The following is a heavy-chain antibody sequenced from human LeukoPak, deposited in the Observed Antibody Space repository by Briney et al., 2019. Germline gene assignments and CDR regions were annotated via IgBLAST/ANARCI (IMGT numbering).Heavy chain of an antibody. Sequence: GGSLRLSCAASGFTFSSYWMNWARQAPGKGLEWVAVIWYDGSNKYYADSVKGRFTISRDNPKNTLYVQMNSLRAEDTAVYYCARGRGADYGGNSGYFDYWGQGTLVTVSS. V-gene: IGHV3-33*08. D-gene: IGHD4-23*01. CDR2: IWYDGSNK. J-gene: IGHJ4*02. CDR1: GFTFSSYW. CDR3: ARGRGADYGGNSGYFDY.